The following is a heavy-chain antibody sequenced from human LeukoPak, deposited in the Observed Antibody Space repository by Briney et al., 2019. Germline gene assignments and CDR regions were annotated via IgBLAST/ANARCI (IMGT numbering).Heavy chain of an antibody. CDR2: ISYDENNK. Sequence: GGSLRLSCAASGFTFSNYAMYWVRQAPGKGLEWVAVISYDENNKYYTDSVKGRFTISRDNSKNTLYLQMDSLRAEDTAVYYCARSQWSDYWGQGTLVTVSS. D-gene: IGHD2-8*01. CDR3: ARSQWSDY. V-gene: IGHV3-30-3*01. CDR1: GFTFSNYA. J-gene: IGHJ4*02.